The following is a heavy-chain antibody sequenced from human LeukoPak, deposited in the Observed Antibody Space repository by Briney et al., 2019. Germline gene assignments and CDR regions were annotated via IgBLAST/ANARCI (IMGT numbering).Heavy chain of an antibody. CDR1: DGSISIHY. J-gene: IGHJ2*01. D-gene: IGHD4-23*01. CDR2: IYYSGSA. Sequence: PSETLSLSCTPPDGSISIHYRRCIWQPPGEGLEWIGYIYYSGSANYNPSLKSRVTISVDTSKNQFSLKLSSVTAADTAVYYCASRYGGNTHHTWYPDYRGRGTLVTVSS. CDR3: ASRYGGNTHHTWYPDY. V-gene: IGHV4-59*08.